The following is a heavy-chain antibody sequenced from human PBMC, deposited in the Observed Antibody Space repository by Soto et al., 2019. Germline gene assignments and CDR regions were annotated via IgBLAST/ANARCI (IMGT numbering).Heavy chain of an antibody. Sequence: PGGSLRLSCAASGFTFSSYGMHWVRQAPGKGLEWVAVIWYDGSNKYYADSVKGRFTISRDNSKNTLYLQMNSLRAEDTAVYYCARERLITYNWNDAGYYYGMDVWGQGTTVTVSS. D-gene: IGHD1-1*01. CDR1: GFTFSSYG. J-gene: IGHJ6*02. V-gene: IGHV3-33*01. CDR2: IWYDGSNK. CDR3: ARERLITYNWNDAGYYYGMDV.